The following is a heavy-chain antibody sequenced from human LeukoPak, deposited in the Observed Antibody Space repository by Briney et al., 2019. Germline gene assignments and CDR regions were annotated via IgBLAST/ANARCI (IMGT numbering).Heavy chain of an antibody. CDR2: ISSSSSNI. CDR1: GFPFSSYS. V-gene: IGHV3-21*01. D-gene: IGHD3-10*01. J-gene: IGHJ4*02. CDR3: AGNYGPYYFDY. Sequence: GGSLRLSCAASGFPFSSYSMNWVRQAPGKGLEWVSSISSSSSNIFYADSVKGRFTISRDNAKNSLYLQMSSLRAEDTAVYYCAGNYGPYYFDYWGQGTLVTVSS.